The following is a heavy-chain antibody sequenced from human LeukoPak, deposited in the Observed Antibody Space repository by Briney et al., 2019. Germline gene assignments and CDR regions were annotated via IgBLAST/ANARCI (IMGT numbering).Heavy chain of an antibody. J-gene: IGHJ4*02. CDR2: ISYDGNNN. D-gene: IGHD6-19*01. CDR3: AKDPGYSSGVDY. V-gene: IGHV3-30*18. CDR1: GFTFSNYG. Sequence: PGRSLRLSCAASGFTFSNYGMHWVRQAPGKGLEWVAVISYDGNNNYYADSVKGRFTISRDNSKNTLYLQMNSLRAEDTAVYYCAKDPGYSSGVDYWGQGTLVTVSS.